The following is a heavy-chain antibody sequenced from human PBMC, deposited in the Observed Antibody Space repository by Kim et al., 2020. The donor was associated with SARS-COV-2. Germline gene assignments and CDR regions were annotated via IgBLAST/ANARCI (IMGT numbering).Heavy chain of an antibody. CDR3: PRGRAVVVPSAILVIGPHYDYWIMHV. Sequence: SETLSLTCAVYGGSFSGYHWSWIRQPPGKGLEWIGEIDHGGSINYNPSLKSRVTISIDTSKNQFSLKLTSVTAADTGFYFLPRGRAVVVPSAILVIGPHYDYWIMHVWGRGTTLPVPS. CDR2: IDHGGSI. V-gene: IGHV4-34*01. J-gene: IGHJ6*02. D-gene: IGHD2-2*02. CDR1: GGSFSGYH.